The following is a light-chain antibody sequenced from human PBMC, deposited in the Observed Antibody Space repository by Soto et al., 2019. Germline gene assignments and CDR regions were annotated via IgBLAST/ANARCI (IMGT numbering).Light chain of an antibody. J-gene: IGLJ2*01. CDR1: SSDVGGYNY. V-gene: IGLV2-8*01. CDR2: EVS. CDR3: RSYAGSNIWV. Sequence: QSALTQPPSASGSPGQSVTISCTGTSSDVGGYNYVSWYQQHPGKAPKLMIYEVSKRPSGVPDRFSGSKSGNTASLTVSGLQAEDEADYYCRSYAGSNIWVFGGRTKLTVL.